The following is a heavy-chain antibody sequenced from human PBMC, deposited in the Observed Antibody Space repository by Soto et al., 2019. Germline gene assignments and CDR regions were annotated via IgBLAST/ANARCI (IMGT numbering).Heavy chain of an antibody. CDR1: GFTFSNAW. Sequence: GGSLRLSCAASGFTFSNAWMNWVRQAPGKGLEWVGRIKSKTDGGTTDYAAPVKGRFTISRDDSKNTLYLQMNSLKTEDTAVYYCTTYIVVVPAAISGDAFDIWGQGTMVTVSS. V-gene: IGHV3-15*07. CDR3: TTYIVVVPAAISGDAFDI. J-gene: IGHJ3*02. D-gene: IGHD2-2*01. CDR2: IKSKTDGGTT.